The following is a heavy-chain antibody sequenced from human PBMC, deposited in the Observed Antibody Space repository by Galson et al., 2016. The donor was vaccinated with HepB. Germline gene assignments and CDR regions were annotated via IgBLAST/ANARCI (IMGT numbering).Heavy chain of an antibody. CDR2: IDWGDDK. CDR3: ARTRAAAGYYFDY. J-gene: IGHJ4*01. CDR1: GFSLSTSGMR. D-gene: IGHD6-13*01. V-gene: IGHV2-70*04. Sequence: PALVKPTQTLTLTCTFSGFSLSTSGMRVGWIRQPPGKALEWLARIDWGDDKLYSASLKTRLTISKDTSRNQVVLTMTNMDPVDTATYYCARTRAAAGYYFDYWGHGTLVTVSS.